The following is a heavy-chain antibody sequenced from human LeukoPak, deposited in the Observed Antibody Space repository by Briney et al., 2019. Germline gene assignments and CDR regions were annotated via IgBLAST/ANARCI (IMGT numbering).Heavy chain of an antibody. CDR3: VKDRGRWLQFSVFDY. CDR1: GFTFSSYA. Sequence: GGSLRLSCSASGFTFSSYAMHWVRQAPGKGLEYVSAISSNGGSTYYAGSVKGRFTISRDNSKNTLYLQMSSLRAEDTAVYYCVKDRGRWLQFSVFDYWGQGTLVTVSS. J-gene: IGHJ4*02. CDR2: ISSNGGST. V-gene: IGHV3-64D*06. D-gene: IGHD5-24*01.